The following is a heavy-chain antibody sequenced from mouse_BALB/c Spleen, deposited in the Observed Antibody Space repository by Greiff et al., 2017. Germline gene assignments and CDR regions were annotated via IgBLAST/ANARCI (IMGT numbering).Heavy chain of an antibody. CDR3: ATSRAYYAMDY. D-gene: IGHD3-3*01. J-gene: IGHJ4*01. CDR1: GYTFSSYW. V-gene: IGHV1-9*01. Sequence: QVQLQQSGAELMKPGASVKISCKATGYTFSSYWIEWVKQRPGHGLEWIGEILPGSGSTNYNEKFKGKATFTADTSSNTAYMQLSSLTSEDSAVYYCATSRAYYAMDYWGQGTSVTVSS. CDR2: ILPGSGST.